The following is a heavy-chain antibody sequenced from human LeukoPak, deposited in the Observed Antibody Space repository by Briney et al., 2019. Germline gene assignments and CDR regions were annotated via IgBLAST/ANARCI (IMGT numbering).Heavy chain of an antibody. Sequence: GASVKVSCKASGGTFSSYAISWVRQAPGQGLEWMGGIIPIFGTANYAQKFQGRVTVTADESTSTGYMDLSTLRSEDTAVYSCATVYCSSTSCYTLAAFDIWGQGKMAPVSS. D-gene: IGHD2-2*02. V-gene: IGHV1-69*01. CDR1: GGTFSSYA. J-gene: IGHJ3*02. CDR2: IIPIFGTA. CDR3: ATVYCSSTSCYTLAAFDI.